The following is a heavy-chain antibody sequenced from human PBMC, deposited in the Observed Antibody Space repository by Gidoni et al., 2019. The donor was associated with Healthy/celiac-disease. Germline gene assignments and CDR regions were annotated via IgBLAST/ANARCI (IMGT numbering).Heavy chain of an antibody. CDR3: AREPLPLVTGAYNWFDP. J-gene: IGHJ5*02. CDR2: INPSGGST. Sequence: QVQLVQSGAEVKKPGASVKVSCKASGYTFTSYYMHWVRQAPGQGLEWMGIINPSGGSTSYAQKFQGRVTMTRDTATSNVYMELSSLRSEDTAVYYCAREPLPLVTGAYNWFDPWGQGTLVTVSS. D-gene: IGHD3-10*01. CDR1: GYTFTSYY. V-gene: IGHV1-46*01.